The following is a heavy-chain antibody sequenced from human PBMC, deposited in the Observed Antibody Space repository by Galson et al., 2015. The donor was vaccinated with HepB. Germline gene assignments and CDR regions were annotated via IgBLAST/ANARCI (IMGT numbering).Heavy chain of an antibody. Sequence: SLRLSCAASGFTFSSYTMHWVRQAPGKGLEWVALISSDEIHKIYADSVKGRFTISRDTSKNTLYLQMNSLRAEDTAVYYCAKSFYYGSGSLDYWGQGTLVTVSS. V-gene: IGHV3-30-3*02. CDR3: AKSFYYGSGSLDY. J-gene: IGHJ4*02. D-gene: IGHD3-10*01. CDR1: GFTFSSYT. CDR2: ISSDEIHK.